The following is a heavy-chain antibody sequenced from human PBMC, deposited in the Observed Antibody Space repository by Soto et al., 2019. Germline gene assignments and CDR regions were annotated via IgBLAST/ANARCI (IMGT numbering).Heavy chain of an antibody. Sequence: SDTLSLTFTVSGCSITRDFWSWIRQPPGTGLEWVAYIFDRGNANYNPSLKSRVTISVDTSKNQFSLKLTSVTAADTAVYYCARPRRTTLAKFCFDNWGQGAQVTVSS. CDR2: IFDRGNA. D-gene: IGHD4-4*01. V-gene: IGHV4-59*08. CDR1: GCSITRDF. CDR3: ARPRRTTLAKFCFDN. J-gene: IGHJ4*02.